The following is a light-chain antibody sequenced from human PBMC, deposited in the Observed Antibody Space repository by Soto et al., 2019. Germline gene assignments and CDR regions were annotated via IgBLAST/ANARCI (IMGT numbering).Light chain of an antibody. CDR3: QQYGCSPFT. CDR1: QSVSVNS. V-gene: IGKV3-20*01. CDR2: AAS. J-gene: IGKJ3*01. Sequence: EIVLTQSPGTLSLPPGERATLSCRASQSVSVNSLAWYQQKGGQAPRLLIYAASTRATGVPDRFSGTGSGTDFALTISRLETDDSAVYYCQQYGCSPFTFGPGTKVDIK.